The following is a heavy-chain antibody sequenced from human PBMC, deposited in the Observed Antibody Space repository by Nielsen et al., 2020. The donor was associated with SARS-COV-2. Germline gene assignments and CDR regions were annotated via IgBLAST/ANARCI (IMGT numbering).Heavy chain of an antibody. CDR1: GFTFSSYT. CDR3: ASAPRSSVPPPWDY. CDR2: ISASGGST. V-gene: IGHV3-23*01. Sequence: GESLKISCAASGFTFSSYTLSWVRQAPGKGLGWVAGISASGGSTDYADSVKGRFAISRDNSGNTLYLHMNSLRAEDTAVYYCASAPRSSVPPPWDYWGQGILVTVSS. D-gene: IGHD6-6*01. J-gene: IGHJ4*02.